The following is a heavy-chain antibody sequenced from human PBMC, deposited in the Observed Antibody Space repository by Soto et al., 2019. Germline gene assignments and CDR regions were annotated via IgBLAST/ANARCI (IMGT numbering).Heavy chain of an antibody. J-gene: IGHJ5*02. CDR1: GFPLSTSGEG. Sequence: SGPTLVNPTQTLTLTCTFSGFPLSTSGEGVTWIRQPPGKALEWLALIYWDDVKRYSPSLNSRLTITKDTSKKQVVLSMTNMDPVDTATYYCARSLSIFGVVTQNWFDPWGREPWSPSPQ. V-gene: IGHV2-5*02. D-gene: IGHD3-3*01. CDR3: ARSLSIFGVVTQNWFDP. CDR2: IYWDDVK.